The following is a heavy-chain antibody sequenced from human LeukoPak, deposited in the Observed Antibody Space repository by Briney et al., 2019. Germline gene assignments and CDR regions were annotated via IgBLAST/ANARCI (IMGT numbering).Heavy chain of an antibody. CDR2: IYPSDSDT. CDR3: ARQTRAYYDFWSGQYYFDY. Sequence: GESLKISCKGSGDSFTSYWIGWVRQMPGKGLEWMGIIYPSDSDTRYSPSFQGQVTISADKSISTAYLQWSSLKASDTAMYYCARQTRAYYDFWSGQYYFDYWGQGTLVTVSS. J-gene: IGHJ4*02. CDR1: GDSFTSYW. D-gene: IGHD3-3*01. V-gene: IGHV5-51*01.